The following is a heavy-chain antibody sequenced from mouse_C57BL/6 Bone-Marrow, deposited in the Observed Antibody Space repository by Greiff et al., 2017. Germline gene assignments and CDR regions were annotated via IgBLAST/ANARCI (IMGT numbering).Heavy chain of an antibody. D-gene: IGHD1-1*01. CDR1: GYTFTSYW. Sequence: QVQLQQPGAELVKPGASVKLSCKASGYTFTSYWMHWVKQRPGQGLEWIGMIHPNSGSTNSNEKFKGKATLTVAKSSSTAYMQLSSLTSKDSAVYYCARPLIYYYGSRWYFDVWGTGTTVTVSS. CDR3: ARPLIYYYGSRWYFDV. J-gene: IGHJ1*03. CDR2: IHPNSGST. V-gene: IGHV1-64*01.